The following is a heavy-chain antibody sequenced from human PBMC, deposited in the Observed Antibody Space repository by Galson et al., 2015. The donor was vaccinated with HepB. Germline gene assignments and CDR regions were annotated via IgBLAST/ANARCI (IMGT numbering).Heavy chain of an antibody. J-gene: IGHJ4*01. Sequence: SLRLSCAASGFTFRSSGMHWVRQAPGKGLEWVAVILHDGKDKYYADSVKGLFTVSRDNLNNTLYLKMNSLGSEDTAVYYCAKDRLGSGSYYFDSWGHGALVTVSS. CDR2: ILHDGKDK. D-gene: IGHD3-10*01. CDR1: GFTFRSSG. V-gene: IGHV3-30*18. CDR3: AKDRLGSGSYYFDS.